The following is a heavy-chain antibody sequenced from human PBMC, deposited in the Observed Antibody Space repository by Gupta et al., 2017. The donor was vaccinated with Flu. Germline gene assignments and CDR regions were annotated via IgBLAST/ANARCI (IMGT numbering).Heavy chain of an antibody. D-gene: IGHD3-16*01. CDR3: AKDLGGPDYDYYGMDV. CDR1: GFTFDDYA. J-gene: IGHJ6*02. CDR2: ISRNKDSI. Sequence: EVQLVESGGGLVQPGRSLRLSCAASGFTFDDYAMHWVRQAPGKGLEWVSGISRNKDSIGYADSVKGRFTISRDNAKNSLYLQMNSLRAEDTALYYCAKDLGGPDYDYYGMDVWGQGTTVTVSS. V-gene: IGHV3-9*01.